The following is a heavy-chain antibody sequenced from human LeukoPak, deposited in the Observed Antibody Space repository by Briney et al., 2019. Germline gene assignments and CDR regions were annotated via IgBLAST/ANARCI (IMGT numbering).Heavy chain of an antibody. Sequence: AASVKVSCKASGYTFTNYGITWVRQAPGQGLEWMGWISGYNGNTNYAQKLQGRVSMTTDTSTSTAYMELRSLRSDDTAVYYCAKDKVRGVMAGYYFDYWGQGTLVTVSS. CDR1: GYTFTNYG. CDR2: ISGYNGNT. J-gene: IGHJ4*02. CDR3: AKDKVRGVMAGYYFDY. V-gene: IGHV1-18*01. D-gene: IGHD3-10*01.